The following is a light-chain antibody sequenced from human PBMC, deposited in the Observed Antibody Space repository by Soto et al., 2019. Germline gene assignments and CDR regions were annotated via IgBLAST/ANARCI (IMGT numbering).Light chain of an antibody. CDR2: DVS. V-gene: IGKV3-11*01. Sequence: EVVLTQSPATLSLSPRERATLSCRASQSVTKYLAWYQQKPGQALRLLISDVSKRATGIPARFSGSGSATDFTLTISSLEPEDFAVYYCHQRSNWPLTFGGGTKLEIK. J-gene: IGKJ4*01. CDR3: HQRSNWPLT. CDR1: QSVTKY.